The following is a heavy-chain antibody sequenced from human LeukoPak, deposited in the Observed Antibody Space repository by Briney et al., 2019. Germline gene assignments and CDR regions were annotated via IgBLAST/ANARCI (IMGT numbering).Heavy chain of an antibody. D-gene: IGHD6-6*01. V-gene: IGHV3-21*01. CDR2: ISSSSSYI. CDR3: ATPGVAARDY. J-gene: IGHJ4*02. CDR1: GFTFSSYS. Sequence: GGSLRLSCAASGFTFSSYSMNWVRQAPGKGLEWVSSISSSSSYIYYADSVKGRFTISRDNAKNSLYLQMNSLRAEDTAVYYCATPGVAARDYWGQGTLVTVAS.